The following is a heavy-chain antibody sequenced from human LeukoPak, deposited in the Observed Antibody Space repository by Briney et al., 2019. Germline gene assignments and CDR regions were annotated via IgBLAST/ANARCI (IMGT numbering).Heavy chain of an antibody. Sequence: GESLRLSCAASGFSFTTYWMSWVRQAQGKGLEWVANINQDGTEKYYVDSVKGRFTISRDNGKNSLYLQMNSLRVEDMAVYYCAKLAKYFYGAETFYFFEHWGQGTPVTASS. J-gene: IGHJ4*02. CDR1: GFSFTTYW. D-gene: IGHD3-10*01. CDR3: AKLAKYFYGAETFYFFEH. V-gene: IGHV3-7*01. CDR2: INQDGTEK.